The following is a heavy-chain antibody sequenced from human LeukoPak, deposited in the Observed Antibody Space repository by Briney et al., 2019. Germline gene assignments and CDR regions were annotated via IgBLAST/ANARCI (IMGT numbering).Heavy chain of an antibody. Sequence: PSETLSLTCTVSGGSISSSSHYWAWIRQPPGKGLEWIGSIFYRGSTYYNPSLKSRVTISVDTSKNQFSLKLRSVTAADTAVYYCARDWDWRGVTTLTGAFDIWGQGTMVTVAS. V-gene: IGHV4-39*07. CDR2: IFYRGST. CDR1: GGSISSSSHY. CDR3: ARDWDWRGVTTLTGAFDI. J-gene: IGHJ3*02. D-gene: IGHD4-17*01.